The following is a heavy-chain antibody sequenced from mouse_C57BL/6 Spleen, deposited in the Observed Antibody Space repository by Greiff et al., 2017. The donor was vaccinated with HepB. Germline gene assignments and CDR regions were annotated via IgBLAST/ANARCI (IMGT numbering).Heavy chain of an antibody. V-gene: IGHV1-55*01. CDR1: GYTFTSYW. CDR2: IYPGSGST. D-gene: IGHD1-1*01. CDR3: AFITTVVAKGIYAMDY. Sequence: QVQLQQPGAELVKPGASVKMSCKASGYTFTSYWITWVKQRPGQGLEWIGDIYPGSGSTNYNEKFKSKATLTVDTSSSTAYMQLSSLTSEDSAVYYCAFITTVVAKGIYAMDYWGQGTSVTVSS. J-gene: IGHJ4*01.